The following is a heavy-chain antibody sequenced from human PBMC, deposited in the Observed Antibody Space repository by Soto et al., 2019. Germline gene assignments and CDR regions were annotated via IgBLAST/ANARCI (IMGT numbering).Heavy chain of an antibody. D-gene: IGHD3-3*01. CDR1: GYTFTSYA. Sequence: QVQLVQSGAEVKKPGASVKVSCKASGYTFTSYAMHWVRQAPGQRLEWMGWINAGNGNTKYSQKFQGRVTITRDTPASTAYMELSSLRSEDTAVYYCASALAIFGAFDPWGQGTLVTVSS. CDR2: INAGNGNT. CDR3: ASALAIFGAFDP. J-gene: IGHJ5*02. V-gene: IGHV1-3*01.